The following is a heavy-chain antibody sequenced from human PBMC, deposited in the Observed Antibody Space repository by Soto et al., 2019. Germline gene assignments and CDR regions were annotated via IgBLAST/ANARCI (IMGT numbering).Heavy chain of an antibody. V-gene: IGHV1-46*03. Sequence: QVQLVQSGAEVKKPGASVKISCEASGYSFTSQYVHWVRQAPGQGLEWMGIINPNGGSRTYAQKSQGRATITGKTSTSHVYMELSSLTSEDTAFYYCARELWLRPGGGTEPLDIWGQGTMVTVAS. CDR2: INPNGGSR. CDR1: GYSFTSQY. J-gene: IGHJ3*02. CDR3: ARELWLRPGGGTEPLDI. D-gene: IGHD3-16*01.